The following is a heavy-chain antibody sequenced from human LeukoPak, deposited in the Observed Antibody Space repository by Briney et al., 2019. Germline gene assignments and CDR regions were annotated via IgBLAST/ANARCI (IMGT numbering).Heavy chain of an antibody. CDR2: ISSNGGST. V-gene: IGHV3-64*01. CDR1: GFTFSSYA. Sequence: GGSLRLSCAASGFTFSSYAMHWVRQAPGKGLEYVSAISSNGGSTYYANSVKGRFTISRDNSKNTLYLQMGSLRAEDMAVYYCARDGTPYNWNDVCYFDYWGQGTLVTVSS. J-gene: IGHJ4*02. D-gene: IGHD1-1*01. CDR3: ARDGTPYNWNDVCYFDY.